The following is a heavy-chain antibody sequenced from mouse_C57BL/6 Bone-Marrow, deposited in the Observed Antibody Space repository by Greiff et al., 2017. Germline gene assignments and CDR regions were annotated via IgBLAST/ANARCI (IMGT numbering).Heavy chain of an antibody. CDR2: ISNLAYSI. J-gene: IGHJ1*03. V-gene: IGHV5-15*01. CDR3: ARHRDYGSSYVGYFDV. D-gene: IGHD1-1*01. Sequence: EVKLMESGGGLVQPGGSLKLSCAASGFTFSDYGMAWVRQAPRKGPEWVAFISNLAYSIYYADTVTGRFTISRENAKNTLYLEMSSLRSEDTAMYYCARHRDYGSSYVGYFDVWGTGTTVTVSS. CDR1: GFTFSDYG.